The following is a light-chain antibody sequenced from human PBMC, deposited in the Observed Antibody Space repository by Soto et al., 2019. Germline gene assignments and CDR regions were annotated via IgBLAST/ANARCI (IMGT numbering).Light chain of an antibody. CDR1: SSDVGGYNY. CDR3: CSYAGSYADV. V-gene: IGLV2-11*01. Sequence: QSALTQPRSVSGSPGQSVTISCTGTSSDVGGYNYVSWYQQHPGKAPKLMIYDVSKRPSGVPDRFSGSKSGNTASLTISRLQAEDEAYYYCCSYAGSYADVFGTGTKLTVL. J-gene: IGLJ1*01. CDR2: DVS.